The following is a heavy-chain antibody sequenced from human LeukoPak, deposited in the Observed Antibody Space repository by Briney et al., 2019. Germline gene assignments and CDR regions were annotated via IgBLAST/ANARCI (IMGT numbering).Heavy chain of an antibody. CDR2: IYYSGGT. V-gene: IGHV4-59*01. Sequence: PSETLSLTCTVSGGSISSYYWSWIRQPPGKGLEWIGYIYYSGGTNYNPSLKSRVTISVDTSKNQFSLKLSSVTAADTAVYYCARVGGWPQYYYYYMDVWGKGTTVTVSS. CDR1: GGSISSYY. J-gene: IGHJ6*03. D-gene: IGHD3-16*01. CDR3: ARVGGWPQYYYYYMDV.